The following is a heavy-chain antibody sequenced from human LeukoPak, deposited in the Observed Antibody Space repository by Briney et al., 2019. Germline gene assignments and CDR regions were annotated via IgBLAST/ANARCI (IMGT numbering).Heavy chain of an antibody. V-gene: IGHV4-4*07. Sequence: SETLSLTCTVAGDSICSYCWRWIGQPAGKGREWMGRIYTSGSTNDNPSLRSRVTMSVDTSKNQFSRKLNSVTAADTAVYYGAREVEVAGRGSHYWGQGPLVTVSS. CDR1: GDSICSYC. J-gene: IGHJ4*02. CDR2: IYTSGST. CDR3: AREVEVAGRGSHY. D-gene: IGHD6-13*01.